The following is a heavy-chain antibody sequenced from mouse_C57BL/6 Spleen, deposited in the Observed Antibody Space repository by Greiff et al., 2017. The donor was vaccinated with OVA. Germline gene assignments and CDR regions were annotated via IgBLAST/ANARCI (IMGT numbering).Heavy chain of an antibody. Sequence: VQLQQPGAELVRPGSSVKLSCKASGYTFTSYWMDWVKPSPGQGLEWIGNIYTSDSETHYNQKFKDKATLTVDKSSSTDYMQLSSLTSEDSAVYYCAREAAQARFADWGQGTLVTVSA. D-gene: IGHD3-2*02. J-gene: IGHJ3*01. CDR2: IYTSDSET. CDR3: AREAAQARFAD. CDR1: GYTFTSYW. V-gene: IGHV1-61*01.